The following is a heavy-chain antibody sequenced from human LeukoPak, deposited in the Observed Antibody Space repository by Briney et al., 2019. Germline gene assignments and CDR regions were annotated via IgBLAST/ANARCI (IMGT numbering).Heavy chain of an antibody. V-gene: IGHV1-2*02. J-gene: IGHJ4*02. CDR1: GYTLTYYY. CDR3: AREAPGSGNFDF. Sequence: ASVKVSCKTFGYTLTYYYLHWVRQAPGQGLEWMGWFNPNSVGTNSAQKFQGRVTMTSDTSITTAYMELTSLRSDDTAVYYCAREAPGSGNFDFWGQGTLVTVSS. D-gene: IGHD3-10*01. CDR2: FNPNSVGT.